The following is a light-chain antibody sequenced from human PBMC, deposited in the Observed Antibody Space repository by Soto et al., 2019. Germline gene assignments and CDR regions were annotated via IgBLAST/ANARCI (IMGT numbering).Light chain of an antibody. CDR2: KTS. Sequence: DIQMTQSPSTLSASVGDRVSITCRASQSLNSWLAWYQQKPGKAPKLLIYKTSTLESGVPSRFSGSGSGTEFTLTISNLQPDDFATYYCQQIHSTSSYTFGQGTRVDIK. V-gene: IGKV1-5*03. CDR1: QSLNSW. J-gene: IGKJ2*01. CDR3: QQIHSTSSYT.